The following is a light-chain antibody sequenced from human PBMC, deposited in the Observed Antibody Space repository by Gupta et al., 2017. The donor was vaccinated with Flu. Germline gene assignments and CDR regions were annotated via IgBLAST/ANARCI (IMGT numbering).Light chain of an antibody. CDR3: QQRSNWPPT. CDR2: DAS. CDR1: QSVSSY. J-gene: IGKJ2*01. V-gene: IGKV3-11*01. Sequence: EIVLTQSPATLSLSPGERATLSCRASQSVSSYLAWYQQKPGQAPRLLIYDASNRATGIPARFSGSGSGTDFTLTISIREPEDFAVYYCQQRSNWPPTFGQGTKLEIK.